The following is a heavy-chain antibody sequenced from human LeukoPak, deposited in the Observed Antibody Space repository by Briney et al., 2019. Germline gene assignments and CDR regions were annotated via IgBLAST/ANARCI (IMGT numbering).Heavy chain of an antibody. J-gene: IGHJ5*02. CDR1: GGSISSGGYY. D-gene: IGHD2/OR15-2a*01. Sequence: ASQTLSLTCTVSGGSISSGGYYWSWIRQHPGKGLEWIGYIYYSGSTYYNPSLKSRVTISVDTSKNQFSLKLSSVTATDTAVYYCARDNSVWFDPWGQGTPVTASS. V-gene: IGHV4-31*03. CDR2: IYYSGST. CDR3: ARDNSVWFDP.